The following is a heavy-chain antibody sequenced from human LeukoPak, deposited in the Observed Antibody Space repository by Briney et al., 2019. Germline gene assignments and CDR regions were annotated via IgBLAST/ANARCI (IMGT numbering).Heavy chain of an antibody. D-gene: IGHD5-24*01. CDR3: ARHGRMGTINPSY. J-gene: IGHJ4*02. V-gene: IGHV4-39*01. Sequence: SETLSLTCTVSGGSISNSSYYWGWIRQPPGKGLEWIVSMYYSGSTYYNPSLKSRATISVAKSKNQFSLTLSSVTAADTAVYYCARHGRMGTINPSYWGQGTLVTVSS. CDR1: GGSISNSSYY. CDR2: MYYSGST.